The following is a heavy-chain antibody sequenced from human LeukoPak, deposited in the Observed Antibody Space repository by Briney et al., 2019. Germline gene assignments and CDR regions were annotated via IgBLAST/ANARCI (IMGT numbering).Heavy chain of an antibody. CDR1: GLTFSSYS. Sequence: GGSLRLSCAASGLTFSSYSMNWVRQAPGKGLEWVSSISSSSSYIYYAASVKCRFTISRHNAKNSLYLQMNSLRAEDTAVYYCDSAGYSSSWYQFYWGQGSLVTVSS. CDR3: DSAGYSSSWYQFY. V-gene: IGHV3-21*01. CDR2: ISSSSSYI. D-gene: IGHD6-13*01. J-gene: IGHJ4*02.